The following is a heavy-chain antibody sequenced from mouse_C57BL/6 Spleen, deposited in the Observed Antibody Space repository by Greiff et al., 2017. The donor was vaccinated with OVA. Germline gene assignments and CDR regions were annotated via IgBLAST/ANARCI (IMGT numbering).Heavy chain of an antibody. CDR1: GFSLTSYA. CDR3: ARNEGYDYEEYYYAMDY. D-gene: IGHD2-4*01. CDR2: IWTGGGT. V-gene: IGHV2-9-1*01. J-gene: IGHJ4*01. Sequence: VQLVESGPGLVAPSQRLSITCTVSGFSLTSYAISWVRQPPGKGLEWLGVIWTGGGTNYNSALKSRLSISKDNSKSQVFLKMNSLQTDDTARYYCARNEGYDYEEYYYAMDYWGQGTSVTVSS.